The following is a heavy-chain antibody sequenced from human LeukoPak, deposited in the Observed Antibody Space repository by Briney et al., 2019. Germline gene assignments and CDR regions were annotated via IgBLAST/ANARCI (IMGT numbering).Heavy chain of an antibody. CDR3: AKGSGYSSGWSTG. D-gene: IGHD6-19*01. CDR1: GFSFDDSA. V-gene: IGHV3-9*01. J-gene: IGHJ4*02. Sequence: PGGSLRLSCAASGFSFDDSAMHWVRHAPGKGLEWVSGISWNSGSIGYADSVKGRFTISRDNAKNSLYLQMNSLRAEDTALYYCAKGSGYSSGWSTGWGQGTLVTVSS. CDR2: ISWNSGSI.